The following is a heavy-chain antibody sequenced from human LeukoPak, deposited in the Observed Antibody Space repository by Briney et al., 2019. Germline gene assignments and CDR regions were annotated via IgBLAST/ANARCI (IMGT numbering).Heavy chain of an antibody. V-gene: IGHV4-39*01. CDR2: VYYGGST. D-gene: IGHD4-17*01. J-gene: IGHJ4*02. Sequence: SETLSLTCTVSGGSISSSSYYWGWIRQPPGKGLEWIGSVYYGGSTYYNPSLKSRVSISVDTSKNQFSLKLSSVTAADTAVYYCARHPSDYGDFNIDYWGQGTLVTVSS. CDR3: ARHPSDYGDFNIDY. CDR1: GGSISSSSYY.